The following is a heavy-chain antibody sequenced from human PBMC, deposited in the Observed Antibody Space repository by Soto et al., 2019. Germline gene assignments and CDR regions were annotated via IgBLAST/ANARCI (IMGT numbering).Heavy chain of an antibody. D-gene: IGHD1-26*01. CDR1: GFTFNTHW. CDR2: IYFDGIAT. CDR3: ARGGAMGVDY. V-gene: IGHV3-74*01. Sequence: GGSLRLSCTASGFTFNTHWMHWVRQAPGKGLVWVSRIYFDGIATNYADSVKGRLTVSRDNAKNTVYLHVNTLRDEDTAVYYCARGGAMGVDYWGQGTLVTVSS. J-gene: IGHJ4*02.